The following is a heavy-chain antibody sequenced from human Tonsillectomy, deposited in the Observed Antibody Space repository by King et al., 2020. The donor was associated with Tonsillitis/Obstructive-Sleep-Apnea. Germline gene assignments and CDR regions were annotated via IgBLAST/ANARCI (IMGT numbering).Heavy chain of an antibody. CDR3: ARETPYGDYVDY. J-gene: IGHJ4*02. D-gene: IGHD4-17*01. CDR1: GASISGYY. Sequence: VQLQESAPGLVKPSETLSLTCTVSGASISGYYWSWIRQPPGEGLEWVGYVHYSGSTNYSPSLKSRVTISVDTPKNQFSLKLSSVTAADTAVYYCARETPYGDYVDYWGQGTLVTVSS. V-gene: IGHV4-59*01. CDR2: VHYSGST.